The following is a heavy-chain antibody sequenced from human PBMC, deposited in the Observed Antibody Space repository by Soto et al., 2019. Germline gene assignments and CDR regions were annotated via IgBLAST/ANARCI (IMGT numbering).Heavy chain of an antibody. CDR2: IITSFRTA. Sequence: QVQLVQSGAEVKKPGSSVKVSCKASGGTFSSYAISWVRQAPGQGREWMGGIITSFRTANYAKKFQGRVTLTADESTGTADMELSSLRSEDTAVYYCARDRDGTFDYGCQGTLVTVSS. D-gene: IGHD1-26*01. CDR3: ARDRDGTFDY. V-gene: IGHV1-69*12. J-gene: IGHJ4*02. CDR1: GGTFSSYA.